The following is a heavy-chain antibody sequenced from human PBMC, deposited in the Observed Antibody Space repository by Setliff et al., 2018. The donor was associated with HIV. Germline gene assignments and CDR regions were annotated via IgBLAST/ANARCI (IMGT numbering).Heavy chain of an antibody. V-gene: IGHV1-69*13. CDR2: IIPLFGSA. CDR1: GYTFTGYY. J-gene: IGHJ4*02. CDR3: AVVNKVTDFEY. D-gene: IGHD2-21*01. Sequence: ASVKVSCKASGYTFTGYYMHWVRQAPGQGLEWMGGIIPLFGSADYAQRFQGRVTITADESTSTAYMELTSLRSEDTAMYYCAVVNKVTDFEYWGQGTLVTVSS.